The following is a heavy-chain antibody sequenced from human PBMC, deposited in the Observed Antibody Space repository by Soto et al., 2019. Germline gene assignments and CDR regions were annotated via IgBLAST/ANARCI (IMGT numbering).Heavy chain of an antibody. Sequence: EVQLVESGGGLVQPGGSLRLSCAASGFTFSSYWMTWVRQPPGRGLEWVANIKQDGSEKYYADSVKGRFIISRDNAKNSLHLQVNSLRVEDTAVYYCVRVSHGYSGYGPARSYPWGQGTLVTVSS. CDR1: GFTFSSYW. CDR3: VRVSHGYSGYGPARSYP. J-gene: IGHJ5*02. V-gene: IGHV3-7*04. CDR2: IKQDGSEK. D-gene: IGHD5-12*01.